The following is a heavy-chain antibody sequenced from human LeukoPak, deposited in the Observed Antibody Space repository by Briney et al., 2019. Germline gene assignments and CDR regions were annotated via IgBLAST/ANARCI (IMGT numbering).Heavy chain of an antibody. CDR3: ARLMAYNSKAFDI. D-gene: IGHD1-20*01. CDR1: GYTFTGYY. J-gene: IGHJ3*02. CDR2: INPNTGGT. V-gene: IGHV1-2*02. Sequence: ASVKVSCKASGYTFTGYYMHWVRQAPGQALEWMGWINPNTGGTNYAQKFQGRVIMTRDTSISTAYMELSRLRSDDTAMYYCARLMAYNSKAFDIWGQGTVVTVSS.